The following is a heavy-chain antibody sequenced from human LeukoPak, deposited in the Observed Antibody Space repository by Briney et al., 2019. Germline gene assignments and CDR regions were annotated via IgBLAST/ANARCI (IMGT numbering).Heavy chain of an antibody. Sequence: TSETLSLTCAVSGGSISSYYWSWIRQPAGKGLEWIGRIYTSGSTNYNPSLKSRVTMSVHTSKNQFSLKLSSVTAADTAVYYCARRSSVGAFDYWGQGTLVTVSS. D-gene: IGHD1-26*01. CDR3: ARRSSVGAFDY. V-gene: IGHV4-4*07. CDR2: IYTSGST. CDR1: GGSISSYY. J-gene: IGHJ4*02.